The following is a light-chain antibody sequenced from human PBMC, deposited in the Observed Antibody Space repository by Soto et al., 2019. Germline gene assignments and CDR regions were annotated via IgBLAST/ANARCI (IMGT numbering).Light chain of an antibody. CDR3: QQYLSYPWT. CDR1: QTINRW. V-gene: IGKV1-5*03. J-gene: IGKJ1*01. CDR2: MAS. Sequence: DLQMTQSPSTLSASVGDTVIITCRASQTINRWLAWYQQKSGKAPKVLIYMASNLERGAPSRFSGSASGTEFTLTISNLQPDDFATYYCQQYLSYPWTFGQGTKVEIK.